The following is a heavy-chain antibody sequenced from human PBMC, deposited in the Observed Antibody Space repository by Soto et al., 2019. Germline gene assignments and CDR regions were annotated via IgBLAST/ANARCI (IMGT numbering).Heavy chain of an antibody. V-gene: IGHV3-21*01. D-gene: IGHD1-7*01. Sequence: GGSLRLSCAASGFTFSKYSMNWVRQAPGKGLEWVSSISSSSSYIYYADSVKGRFTISRDNAKNSVYLQINSLRAEDTAVFYCARVRTGTTFDAFDIWGQGTMVTVSS. J-gene: IGHJ3*02. CDR3: ARVRTGTTFDAFDI. CDR2: ISSSSSYI. CDR1: GFTFSKYS.